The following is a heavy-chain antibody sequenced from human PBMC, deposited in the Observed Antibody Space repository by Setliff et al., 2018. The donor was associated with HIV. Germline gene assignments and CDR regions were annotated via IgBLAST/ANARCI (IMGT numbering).Heavy chain of an antibody. CDR2: ISWNSGSI. D-gene: IGHD3-16*01. Sequence: SLRLSCAASGFTFDDYAMHWVRQAPGKGLEWVSGISWNSGSIGYADSVKGRFTISRDNAKNSLYLQMNSLRAEDTALYYCAKDKGGLPLDAFDIWGQGTMVTVSS. J-gene: IGHJ3*02. V-gene: IGHV3-9*01. CDR3: AKDKGGLPLDAFDI. CDR1: GFTFDDYA.